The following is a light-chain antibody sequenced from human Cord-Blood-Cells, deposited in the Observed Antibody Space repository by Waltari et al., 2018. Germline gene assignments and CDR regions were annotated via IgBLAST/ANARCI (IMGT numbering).Light chain of an antibody. V-gene: IGLV2-14*01. CDR1: SSDVGGYNY. J-gene: IGLJ3*02. CDR3: SSYTSSSTWV. CDR2: DVS. Sequence: QSALTQPASVSGSPGQSITISCTGTSSDVGGYNYVFWYQQHPGKAPQLMIYDVSKRPSGVSNRFSGSKSRNTAALTISGLQAEDEADYYCSSYTSSSTWVFGGGTKLTVL.